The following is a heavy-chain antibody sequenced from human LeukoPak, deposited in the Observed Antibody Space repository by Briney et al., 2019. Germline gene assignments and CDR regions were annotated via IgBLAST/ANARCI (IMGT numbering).Heavy chain of an antibody. CDR2: ISYDGSNK. J-gene: IGHJ4*02. CDR3: ARDYGRLLFDY. V-gene: IGHV3-30-3*01. CDR1: GITFSSYA. D-gene: IGHD2-21*02. Sequence: PGGSLRLSCAASGITFSSYAMHWVRQAPGKGLEWVAVISYDGSNKYYADSVKGRFTISRDNSKNTLYLQMNSLRAEDTAVYYCARDYGRLLFDYWGQGTLVTVSS.